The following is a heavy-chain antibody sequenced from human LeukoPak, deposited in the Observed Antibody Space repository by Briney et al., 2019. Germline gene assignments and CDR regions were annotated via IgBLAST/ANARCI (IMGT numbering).Heavy chain of an antibody. CDR1: GFTFSSYG. CDR3: AKVRGGRTARLAPLEY. J-gene: IGHJ4*02. D-gene: IGHD3-16*01. V-gene: IGHV3-30*02. Sequence: GGSLRLSCAASGFTFSSYGMHWVRQAPGKGLEWVAVIWYDGSNKYYADSVKGRFTISRDNSENTLYLQMNSLRSEDTAVYYCAKVRGGRTARLAPLEYWGQGALVTVSS. CDR2: IWYDGSNK.